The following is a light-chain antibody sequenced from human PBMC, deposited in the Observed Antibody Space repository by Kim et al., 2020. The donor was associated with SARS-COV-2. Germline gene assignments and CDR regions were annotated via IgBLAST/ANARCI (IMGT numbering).Light chain of an antibody. CDR3: QAWDSSTAGV. V-gene: IGLV3-1*01. J-gene: IGLJ1*01. CDR2: EAS. Sequence: SPGQTAGITWSGHKLGDKYACWYQQKPGQAPVLVIYEASKRPSGIPERFSGSNSGNTATLTSSGTQAMDEADYYCQAWDSSTAGVFGTGTKVTVL. CDR1: KLGDKY.